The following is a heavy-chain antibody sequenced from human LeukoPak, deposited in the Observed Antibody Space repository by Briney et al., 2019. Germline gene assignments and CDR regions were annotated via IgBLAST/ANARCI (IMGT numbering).Heavy chain of an antibody. Sequence: SETLSLTCTVSGGSISSSSYYWGWIRQPPGKGLEWIGSIYYSGSTYYNPSLKSRVTISVDTSKNQFSLKLSSVTAADTAVCYCARHGRSSYYYDSSGIHWGQGTLVTVSS. CDR2: IYYSGST. CDR1: GGSISSSSYY. J-gene: IGHJ4*02. V-gene: IGHV4-39*01. CDR3: ARHGRSSYYYDSSGIH. D-gene: IGHD3-22*01.